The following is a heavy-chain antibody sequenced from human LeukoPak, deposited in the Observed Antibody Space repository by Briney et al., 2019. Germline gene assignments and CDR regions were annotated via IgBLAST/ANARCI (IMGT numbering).Heavy chain of an antibody. CDR2: IRYDGSNK. V-gene: IGHV3-30*02. D-gene: IGHD5-12*01. CDR3: AKNRWGSVATPDS. Sequence: GGSLRLSCAASGFSFSDYDIHWLRLAPGKGLEWVTFIRYDGSNKYAESVKGRFTISRNNSKNTAYLQMNSLAIEDTAIYYCAKNRWGSVATPDSWGQGTVVTVSS. CDR1: GFSFSDYD. J-gene: IGHJ4*02.